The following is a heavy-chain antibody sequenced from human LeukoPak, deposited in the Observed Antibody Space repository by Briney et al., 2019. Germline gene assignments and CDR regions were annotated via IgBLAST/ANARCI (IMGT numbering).Heavy chain of an antibody. D-gene: IGHD1-26*01. V-gene: IGHV1-18*01. Sequence: GASVKVSCKASGYTFTSYGITWVRQAPGQGLEWMAWISPYNDITHYSEKMQGRVAVTTDTSTTTAYLEVRSLRSDDTAVYYCAREEPTVGATHRGQGTLVTVSS. CDR1: GYTFTSYG. CDR2: ISPYNDIT. CDR3: AREEPTVGATH. J-gene: IGHJ4*02.